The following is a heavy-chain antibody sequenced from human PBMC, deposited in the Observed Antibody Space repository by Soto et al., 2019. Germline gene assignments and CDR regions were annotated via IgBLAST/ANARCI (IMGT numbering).Heavy chain of an antibody. D-gene: IGHD6-13*01. CDR2: ISWDGGST. CDR3: AKVRSPNYYYGMDV. V-gene: IGHV3-43*01. J-gene: IGHJ6*02. Sequence: PWGSLRRSCVDSGFTLDDYNMHWVRQAPGKGLEWVSLISWDGGSTYYADSVKGRFTISRDNSKNSLYLQMNSLRTEDTALYYCAKVRSPNYYYGMDVWGQGTTVTVSS. CDR1: GFTLDDYN.